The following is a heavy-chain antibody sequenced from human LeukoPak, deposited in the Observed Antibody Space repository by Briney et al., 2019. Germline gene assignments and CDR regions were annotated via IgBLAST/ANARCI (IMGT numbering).Heavy chain of an antibody. Sequence: ASVKVSCKASGYAFSGHYIHWVRQAPGQGLEWMGWINPNSGGTKYEQKFQGRVTMTSDTSISTAYMEVSSLRSDDTAVYYCARVPMARMYDSWGQGTLVTVSS. CDR3: ARVPMARMYDS. CDR2: INPNSGGT. D-gene: IGHD2-8*01. CDR1: GYAFSGHY. V-gene: IGHV1-2*02. J-gene: IGHJ4*02.